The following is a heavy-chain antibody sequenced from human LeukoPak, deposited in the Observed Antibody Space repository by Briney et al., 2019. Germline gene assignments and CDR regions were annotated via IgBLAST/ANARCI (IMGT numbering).Heavy chain of an antibody. CDR3: AGGTGYDILTGYYRLEGAIYY. J-gene: IGHJ4*02. Sequence: GASVKVSCKASGYTFTSYYMHWVRQAPGQGLEWMGIINPSGGSTSYAQKFQGRVTMTRDTSTSTVYMELSSLRSEDTAVYYCAGGTGYDILTGYYRLEGAIYYSRQGTLVTVSS. V-gene: IGHV1-46*03. CDR1: GYTFTSYY. D-gene: IGHD3-9*01. CDR2: INPSGGST.